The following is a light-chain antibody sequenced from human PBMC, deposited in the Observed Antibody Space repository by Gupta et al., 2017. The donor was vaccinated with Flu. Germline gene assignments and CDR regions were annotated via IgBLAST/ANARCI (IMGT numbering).Light chain of an antibody. Sequence: DIQMNQSPSTLSASVGDRVTITCRASQSISDWLAWYQQKAGKAPKLLIYKASSLESGVPSRFSGSGSGTEFTLTISSRQPDDFATYYCQQYNNYSGGTFGQGTKVEIK. CDR3: QQYNNYSGGT. J-gene: IGKJ1*01. CDR2: KAS. V-gene: IGKV1-5*03. CDR1: QSISDW.